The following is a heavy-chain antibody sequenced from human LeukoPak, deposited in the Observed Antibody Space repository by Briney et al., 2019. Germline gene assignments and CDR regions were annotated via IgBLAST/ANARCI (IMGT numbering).Heavy chain of an antibody. D-gene: IGHD3-22*01. V-gene: IGHV1-69*01. CDR2: IIPIFGTA. CDR3: ARDQYYYDSSGYLYYYYYMDV. CDR1: GGTFSSYA. Sequence: SVKVSCKASGGTFSSYAISWVRQAPGQGLEWMGGIIPIFGTANYAQKFQGRVTITADESTSTAYMELGSLRSEDTAVYYCARDQYYYDSSGYLYYYYYMDVWGKGTTVTVSS. J-gene: IGHJ6*03.